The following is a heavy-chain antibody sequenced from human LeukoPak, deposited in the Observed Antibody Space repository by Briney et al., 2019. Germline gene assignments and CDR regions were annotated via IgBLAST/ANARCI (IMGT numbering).Heavy chain of an antibody. Sequence: GGSLRLSCAASGFTFSDYGMHWVRQAPGKGLDWVAVISYDESNKYYADSVRGRFTISRANSKNTLYLQMSSLRVDDTAVYYCAKATYSSAWNPGDYWGQGTLVTVSS. CDR1: GFTFSDYG. D-gene: IGHD6-25*01. CDR2: ISYDESNK. CDR3: AKATYSSAWNPGDY. J-gene: IGHJ4*02. V-gene: IGHV3-30*18.